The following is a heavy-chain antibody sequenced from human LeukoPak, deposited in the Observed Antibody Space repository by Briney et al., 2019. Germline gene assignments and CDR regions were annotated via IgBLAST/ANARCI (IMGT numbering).Heavy chain of an antibody. V-gene: IGHV4-59*01. D-gene: IGHD2-2*01. CDR1: GGSISSYC. Sequence: PSETLSLTCTVSGGSISSYCWSWIRQPPGKGLEWIGYIYYSGSTNYNPSLKSRVTISVDTSKNQFSLKLSSVTAADTAVYYCASATPAAPFDYWGQGTLVTVSS. J-gene: IGHJ4*02. CDR3: ASATPAAPFDY. CDR2: IYYSGST.